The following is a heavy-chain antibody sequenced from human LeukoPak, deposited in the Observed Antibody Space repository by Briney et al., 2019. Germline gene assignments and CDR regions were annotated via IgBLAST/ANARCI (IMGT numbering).Heavy chain of an antibody. D-gene: IGHD1-1*01. CDR1: GGSISSSSYY. CDR3: ARGISRLERQDY. V-gene: IGHV4-39*07. J-gene: IGHJ4*02. Sequence: PSETLSLTCTVSGGSISSSSYYWGWIRQPPGKGLEWIGSIYYSGSTYYNPSLKSRVTISVDTSKNQFSLKLSSVTAADTAVYYCARGISRLERQDYWGQGTLVTVSS. CDR2: IYYSGST.